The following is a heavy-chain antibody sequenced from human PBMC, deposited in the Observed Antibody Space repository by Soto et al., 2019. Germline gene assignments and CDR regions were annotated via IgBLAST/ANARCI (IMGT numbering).Heavy chain of an antibody. Sequence: QVQLVESGGGVVQPGTSLRLSCAASGFIFSSYSMNWVRQAPGKGLEWVAVVSYDGSVEYYAESLKGRFSISRENSKNLLFLQMNSLRSEATAVYYCAREVGTKFRLDSWGQGTLVTVSS. CDR2: VSYDGSVE. J-gene: IGHJ4*02. D-gene: IGHD1-26*01. CDR1: GFIFSSYS. CDR3: AREVGTKFRLDS. V-gene: IGHV3-30*04.